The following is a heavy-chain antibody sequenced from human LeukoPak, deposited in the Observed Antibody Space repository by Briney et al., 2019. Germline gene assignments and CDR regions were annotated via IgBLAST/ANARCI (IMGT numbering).Heavy chain of an antibody. CDR3: AKHPFEYSSSRNWFDP. D-gene: IGHD6-6*01. CDR2: ISGSGGST. Sequence: GGSLRLSCAASGFTFSSYAMSWVRQAPGKGLEWVSAISGSGGSTYYADSVKGRFTISRDNSKNTLYLQMNSLRAEDTAVYYCAKHPFEYSSSRNWFDPWGQGTLVTVSS. J-gene: IGHJ5*02. V-gene: IGHV3-23*01. CDR1: GFTFSSYA.